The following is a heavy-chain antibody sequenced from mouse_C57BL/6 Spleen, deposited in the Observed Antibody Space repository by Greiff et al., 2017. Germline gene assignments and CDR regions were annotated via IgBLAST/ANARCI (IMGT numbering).Heavy chain of an antibody. V-gene: IGHV5-16*01. CDR2: INYDGSST. J-gene: IGHJ2*01. CDR3: AREYYGSSFYFDY. CDR1: GFTFSDYY. D-gene: IGHD1-1*01. Sequence: EVQVVESEGGLVQPGSSMKLSCTASGFTFSDYYMAWVRQVPEKGLEWVANINYDGSSTYYLDSLKSRFIISRDNAKNILYLQMSSLKSEDTATYDCAREYYGSSFYFDYWGQGTTLTVSS.